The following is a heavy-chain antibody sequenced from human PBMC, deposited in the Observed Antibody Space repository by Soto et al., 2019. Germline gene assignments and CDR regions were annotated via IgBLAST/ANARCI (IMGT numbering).Heavy chain of an antibody. CDR3: ARHRQATGAD. J-gene: IGHJ4*02. V-gene: IGHV4-39*01. Sequence: QLQLQESGPGLVKPSETLSLTCNVSGGSISSSSHYWGWIRQPPGKGLEWVGSMYYSGSSGSTYYNPSLKSRVTISVDTSKNQLSLKLSAVTAADTAVYYCARHRQATGADWGQGTLVTVSS. CDR1: GGSISSSSHY. D-gene: IGHD3-10*01. CDR2: MYYSGSSGST.